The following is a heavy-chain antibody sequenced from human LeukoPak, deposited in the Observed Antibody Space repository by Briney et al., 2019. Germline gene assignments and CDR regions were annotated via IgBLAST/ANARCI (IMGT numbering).Heavy chain of an antibody. V-gene: IGHV3-21*01. CDR1: GFSFSSYY. CDR2: ISPSSSLI. CDR3: ARVPGRTRYFDS. J-gene: IGHJ4*02. D-gene: IGHD1-26*01. Sequence: PGGSLRLSCAASGFSFSSYYMNWVRQAPGKGLEWVSSISPSSSLIYYADSLKGRFTISRDNAKNSLYLQVNSLRAEDTAVYYCARVPGRTRYFDSWGQGILVTVSS.